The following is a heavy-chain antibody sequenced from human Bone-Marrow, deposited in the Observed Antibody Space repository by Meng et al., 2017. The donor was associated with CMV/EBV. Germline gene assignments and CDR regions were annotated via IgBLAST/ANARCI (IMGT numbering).Heavy chain of an antibody. CDR1: GFSLSTSGVG. Sequence: SGLTLVKPTQTLTLTCSFSGFSLSTSGVGVGWIRQPPAKALEWLALIYWNDDKRYSPSLKSRLTITKDTSKNQVVLTMTNMDPVDKATYYCAQSKLRFLEWLLSENWFDPWGQGTLVTVSS. D-gene: IGHD3-3*01. V-gene: IGHV2-5*01. CDR2: IYWNDDK. CDR3: AQSKLRFLEWLLSENWFDP. J-gene: IGHJ5*02.